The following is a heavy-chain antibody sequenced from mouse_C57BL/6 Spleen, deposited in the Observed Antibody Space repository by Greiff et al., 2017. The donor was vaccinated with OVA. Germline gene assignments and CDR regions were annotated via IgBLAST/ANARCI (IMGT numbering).Heavy chain of an antibody. CDR3: ARDGTYGLFAY. CDR2: ISDGGSYT. Sequence: EVKLMESGGGLVKPGGSLKLSCAASGFTFSSYAMSWVRQTPEKRLEWVATISDGGSYTYYPDNVKGRFTISRDNAKNNLYLQMSHLKSEDTAMYYCARDGTYGLFAYWGQGTLVTVSA. V-gene: IGHV5-4*01. J-gene: IGHJ3*01. D-gene: IGHD1-1*02. CDR1: GFTFSSYA.